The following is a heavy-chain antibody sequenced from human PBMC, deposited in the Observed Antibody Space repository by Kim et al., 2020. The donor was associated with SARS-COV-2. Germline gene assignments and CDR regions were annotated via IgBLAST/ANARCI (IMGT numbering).Heavy chain of an antibody. CDR2: INPSGGST. Sequence: ASVKVSCKASGYTFTSYYMHWVRQAPGQGLEWMGIINPSGGSTSYAQKFQGRVTMTRDTSTSTVYMELSSLRSEDTAVYYCARVEEELRYFDWFGYWGQGTLVTVSS. CDR1: GYTFTSYY. D-gene: IGHD3-9*01. V-gene: IGHV1-46*01. CDR3: ARVEEELRYFDWFGY. J-gene: IGHJ5*01.